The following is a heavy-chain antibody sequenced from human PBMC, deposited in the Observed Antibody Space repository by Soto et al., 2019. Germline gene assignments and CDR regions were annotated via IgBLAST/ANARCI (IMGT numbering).Heavy chain of an antibody. CDR3: AKGARGAIFGELGPEYYHYGMDV. CDR2: ISGSGGST. Sequence: GGSLRLSCAASGFTFSSYAMSWVRQAPGKGLEWVSAISGSGGSTYYADSVKGRFTISRDNSKNTLYLQMNSLRAEDTAVYYCAKGARGAIFGELGPEYYHYGMDVWGQGTTVTVSS. D-gene: IGHD3-3*01. J-gene: IGHJ6*02. CDR1: GFTFSSYA. V-gene: IGHV3-23*01.